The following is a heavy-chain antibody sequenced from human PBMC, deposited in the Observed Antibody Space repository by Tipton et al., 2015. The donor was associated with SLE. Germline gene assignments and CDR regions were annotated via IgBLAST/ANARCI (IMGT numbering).Heavy chain of an antibody. CDR2: IGTAGDT. D-gene: IGHD6-19*01. CDR3: AKDRYSSGWYYFDY. CDR1: GFTFSSYD. Sequence: SLRLSCAASGFTFSSYDMHWVRQATGKGLEWVSAIGTAGDTYYPGSVKGRFTISRDNAKNSLYLQMNSLRAEDTALYYCAKDRYSSGWYYFDYWGQGTLVTVSS. V-gene: IGHV3-13*01. J-gene: IGHJ4*02.